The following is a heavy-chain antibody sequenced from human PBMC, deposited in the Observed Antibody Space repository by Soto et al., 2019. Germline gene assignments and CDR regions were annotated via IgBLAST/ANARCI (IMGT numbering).Heavy chain of an antibody. CDR3: ARSMFYSDGSNYSPFDY. CDR1: GGSVSSGNYF. Sequence: SETLSLTCTVSGGSVSSGNYFWSWIRQPPGKGLEWIGYFYYTGSINYNPSLRSRVTISIDASKDQFSLRLSSVTAADTAVYYCARSMFYSDGSNYSPFDYWGQGTLVTVSS. V-gene: IGHV4-61*01. CDR2: FYYTGSI. J-gene: IGHJ4*02. D-gene: IGHD3-22*01.